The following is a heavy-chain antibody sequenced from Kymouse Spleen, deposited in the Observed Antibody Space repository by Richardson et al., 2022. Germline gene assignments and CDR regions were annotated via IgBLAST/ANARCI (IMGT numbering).Heavy chain of an antibody. J-gene: IGHJ4*02. CDR2: INHSGST. D-gene: IGHD6-6*01. CDR1: GGSFSGYY. Sequence: QVQLQQWGAGLLKPSETLSLTCAVYGGSFSGYYWSWIRQPPGKGLEWIGEINHSGSTNYNPSLKSRVTISVDTSKNQFSLKLSSVTAADTAVYYCARGNSSSSGHFDYWGQGTLVTVSS. V-gene: IGHV4-34*01. CDR3: ARGNSSSSGHFDY.